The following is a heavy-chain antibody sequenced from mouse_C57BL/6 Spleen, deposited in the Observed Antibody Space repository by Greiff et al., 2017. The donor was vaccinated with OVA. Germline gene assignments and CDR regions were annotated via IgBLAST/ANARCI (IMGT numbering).Heavy chain of an antibody. V-gene: IGHV1-15*01. CDR3: TRDGCTVAWFAY. D-gene: IGHD1-1*01. Sequence: VKLQESGAELVRPGASVTLSCKASGYTFTDYEMHWVKQTPVHGLEWIGAIDPETGGTAYNQKFKGKAILTADKSSSTAYMELRSLTSEDSAVYDCTRDGCTVAWFAYWGQGTLVTVSA. CDR2: IDPETGGT. CDR1: GYTFTDYE. J-gene: IGHJ3*01.